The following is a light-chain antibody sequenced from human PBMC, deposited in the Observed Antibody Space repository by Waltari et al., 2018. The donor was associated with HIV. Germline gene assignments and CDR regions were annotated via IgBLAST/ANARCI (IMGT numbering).Light chain of an antibody. J-gene: IGLJ2*01. V-gene: IGLV1-47*01. CDR2: RNN. Sequence: QSVLTQPPSTSGTPGQRVTISCSGSSPNIGANWVCWFQQLPGTAPKLLIHRNNQRPSAVPDRYAASTSGTSASLAISDLRADDESDYYCAAWDDNLSAVVFGGRTKLSVL. CDR1: SPNIGANW. CDR3: AAWDDNLSAVV.